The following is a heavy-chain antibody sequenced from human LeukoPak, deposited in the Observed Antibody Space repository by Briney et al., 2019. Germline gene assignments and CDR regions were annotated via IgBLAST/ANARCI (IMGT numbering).Heavy chain of an antibody. CDR2: IKPDGSAV. Sequence: ETLSLTCTVSGGSIRGYFWTWVRQAPGKGLEWVATIKPDGSAVYYLDSVRGRFTISRDNAKDSSSLQMNSLRVEDTAVYFCARDLDYWGQGTLVTVSS. V-gene: IGHV3-7*04. J-gene: IGHJ4*02. CDR1: GGSIRGYF. CDR3: ARDLDY.